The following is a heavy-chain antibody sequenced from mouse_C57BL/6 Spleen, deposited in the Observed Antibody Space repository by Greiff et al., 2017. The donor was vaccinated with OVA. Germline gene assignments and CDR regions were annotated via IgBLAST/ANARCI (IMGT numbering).Heavy chain of an antibody. D-gene: IGHD1-1*01. J-gene: IGHJ3*01. CDR3: ARENYGSSS. Sequence: VQLKESGPGLVKPSQSLSLTCSVTGYSITSGYYWNWIRQFPGNKLEWMGYISYDGSNNYNPSLKNRISITRDTSKNQFFLKLNSVTTEDTATYYCARENYGSSSWGQGTLVTVSA. CDR2: ISYDGSN. V-gene: IGHV3-6*01. CDR1: GYSITSGYY.